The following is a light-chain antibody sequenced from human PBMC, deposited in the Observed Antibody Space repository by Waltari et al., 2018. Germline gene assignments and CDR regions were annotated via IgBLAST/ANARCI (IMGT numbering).Light chain of an antibody. J-gene: IGKJ3*01. CDR1: QTLSND. Sequence: DIKMTQSPSPLSAAVGDRVTTICRASQTLSNDLAWYQQKPGKTPTILIYTTSSLETGIPSSFSGTGSGTEYALTYCSLQPNGSATFDGQKYNSYLFTFGPGTKVD. V-gene: IGKV1-5*03. CDR2: TTS. CDR3: QKYNSYLFT.